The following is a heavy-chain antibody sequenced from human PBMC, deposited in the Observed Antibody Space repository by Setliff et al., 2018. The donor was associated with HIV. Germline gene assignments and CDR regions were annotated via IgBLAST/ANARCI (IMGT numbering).Heavy chain of an antibody. D-gene: IGHD6-19*01. CDR3: ARGYTSGYLDY. V-gene: IGHV4-38-2*02. J-gene: IGHJ4*02. Sequence: PSETLSLTCSVSDYAFTAGYLWGWFRQPPGKGLEWIASIHHSGSSYYMPSLRSRVTISVNTSKNQFSLNLGSVTAAATAVSYCARGYTSGYLDYWGQGSLVTVSS. CDR2: IHHSGSS. CDR1: DYAFTAGYL.